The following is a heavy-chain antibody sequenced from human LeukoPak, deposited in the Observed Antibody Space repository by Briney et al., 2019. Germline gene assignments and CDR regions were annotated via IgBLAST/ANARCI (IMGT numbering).Heavy chain of an antibody. J-gene: IGHJ4*02. V-gene: IGHV3-7*01. CDR2: IKQDGSEK. D-gene: IGHD5-24*01. Sequence: GGSLRLSCAASGFTFSSYWMSWVRQAPGKGLEWVANIKQDGSEKYYVDSVKGRFTISRDNAKNSLYLQMNSLRAEDTAVYYCARSDGWLQLRYFDYWGQGTLVTVSS. CDR1: GFTFSSYW. CDR3: ARSDGWLQLRYFDY.